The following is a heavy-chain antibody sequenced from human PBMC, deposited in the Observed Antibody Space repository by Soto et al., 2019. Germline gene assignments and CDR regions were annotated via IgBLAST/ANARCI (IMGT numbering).Heavy chain of an antibody. Sequence: GESLKISCKGSGYSFTSFWIGWVRQMPGKGLEWVAIIYPGDSDIRYSPSFQGQVTISADQSISTAYLQWSSLKASDTAMYYCARQPSNGQWSVWGQGTTVTVSS. CDR2: IYPGDSDI. V-gene: IGHV5-51*01. CDR3: ARQPSNGQWSV. J-gene: IGHJ6*02. D-gene: IGHD6-19*01. CDR1: GYSFTSFW.